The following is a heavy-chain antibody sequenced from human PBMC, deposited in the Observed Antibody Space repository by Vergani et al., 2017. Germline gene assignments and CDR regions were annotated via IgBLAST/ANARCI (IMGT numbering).Heavy chain of an antibody. CDR2: IRPYTGHT. J-gene: IGHJ4*02. D-gene: IGHD2-21*01. CDR1: RHTFQTYG. CDR3: ARPPFYCGGDCYLSY. Sequence: QVQLVQSGAELKKPGASVSVSCKGSRHTFQTYGISWVRQAPGKGLEWMAWIRPYTGHTIYAQKFQGRVTITADESTSTAYMELSSLRSEDTAVYYCARPPFYCGGDCYLSYWGQGTLVTVSS. V-gene: IGHV1-18*01.